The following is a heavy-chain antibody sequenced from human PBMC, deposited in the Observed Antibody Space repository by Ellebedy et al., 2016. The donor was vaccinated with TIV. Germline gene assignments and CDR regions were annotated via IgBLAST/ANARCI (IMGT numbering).Heavy chain of an antibody. CDR2: INSDGSST. D-gene: IGHD3-3*01. CDR3: ARAQPFWSGRGYYYYGMDV. J-gene: IGHJ6*02. V-gene: IGHV3-74*01. Sequence: GGSLRLSCAASGFTFSSYWMHWVRQAPGKGLVWVSRINSDGSSTGYADSVKGRFTISRDNAKNTLYLQMNSLRAEDTAVYYCARAQPFWSGRGYYYYGMDVWGQGTTVTVSS. CDR1: GFTFSSYW.